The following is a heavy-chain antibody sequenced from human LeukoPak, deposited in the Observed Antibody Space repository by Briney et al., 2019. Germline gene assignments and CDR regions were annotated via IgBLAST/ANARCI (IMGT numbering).Heavy chain of an antibody. CDR3: ATAGGGYCSGGSCYRYYMDV. D-gene: IGHD2-15*01. J-gene: IGHJ6*03. CDR1: GYTFTDYY. V-gene: IGHV1-69-2*01. CDR2: VDPEDGET. Sequence: ASVKVSCKVSGYTFTDYYMHWVQQAPGKGLEWMGLVDPEDGETIYAEKFQGRVTITADTSTDTAYMELSSLRSEDTAVYYCATAGGGYCSGGSCYRYYMDVWGKGTTATVSS.